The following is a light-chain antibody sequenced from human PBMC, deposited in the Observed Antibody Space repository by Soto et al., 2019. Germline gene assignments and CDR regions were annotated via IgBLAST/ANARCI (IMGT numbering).Light chain of an antibody. CDR3: QQYGSSPRT. V-gene: IGKV3-20*01. J-gene: IGKJ1*01. CDR1: QRVSSSY. CDR2: CAS. Sequence: IVLTQSPGTLSLSPGERATLSCRASQRVSSSYLAWSHQKPGQAPSLLIYCASSSATGIPDRFSGSGSGPDFTLTISRLDPEDVAVYYCQQYGSSPRTFGQGTKLEIK.